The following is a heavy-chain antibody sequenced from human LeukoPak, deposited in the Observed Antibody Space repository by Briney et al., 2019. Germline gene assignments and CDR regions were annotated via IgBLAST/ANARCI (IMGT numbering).Heavy chain of an antibody. CDR2: INPNSGDT. V-gene: IGHV1-2*02. CDR1: GYTFTGYY. J-gene: IGHJ5*02. CDR3: ARDEYVLTSFDP. D-gene: IGHD3-16*01. Sequence: GASVKVSCKASGYTFTGYYMHWVRQAPGQGLEWMGSINPNSGDTNYAQKFQGRVTMTRDTSISTAYMELNRLRSDDTAMYYCARDEYVLTSFDPWGQGTLVTVSS.